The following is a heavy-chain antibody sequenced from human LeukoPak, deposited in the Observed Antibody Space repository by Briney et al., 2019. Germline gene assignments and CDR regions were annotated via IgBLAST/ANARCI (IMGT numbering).Heavy chain of an antibody. V-gene: IGHV3-30*18. CDR3: AKEATRRYSYGYDYYFDY. Sequence: PGGSLRLSCAASGFTFSSYGMHWVRQAPGKGLEWVAVISYDGSNKYYADSVKGRFTISRDNSKNTLYLQMNSLRAEDTAVYYCAKEATRRYSYGYDYYFDYWGQGTLVTVSS. CDR2: ISYDGSNK. J-gene: IGHJ4*02. CDR1: GFTFSSYG. D-gene: IGHD5-18*01.